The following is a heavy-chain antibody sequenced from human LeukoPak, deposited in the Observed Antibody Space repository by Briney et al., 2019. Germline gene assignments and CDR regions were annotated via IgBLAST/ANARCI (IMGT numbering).Heavy chain of an antibody. CDR2: IYYSGST. Sequence: SETLSLTCTVSGGSISSYYWSWIRQPPGKGLEWIGYIYYSGSTNYKPSLKSRVTISVDTSKNQFSLKLSSVTAADTAVYYCARHRYYYRSGSYYGAPYYMDVWGKGTTVTISS. V-gene: IGHV4-59*08. J-gene: IGHJ6*03. CDR1: GGSISSYY. D-gene: IGHD3-10*01. CDR3: ARHRYYYRSGSYYGAPYYMDV.